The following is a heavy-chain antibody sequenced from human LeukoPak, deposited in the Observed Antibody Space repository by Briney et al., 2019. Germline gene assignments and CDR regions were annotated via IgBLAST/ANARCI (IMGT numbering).Heavy chain of an antibody. J-gene: IGHJ4*02. D-gene: IGHD3-22*01. CDR3: AKDHYDSSGYYFGVDN. CDR2: IPYDGSYQ. CDR1: GFTFRSYG. V-gene: IGHV3-30*18. Sequence: RGSLRLSCAASGFTFRSYGMHWVRQAPGKGLEWGAVIPYDGSYQYYGDSVKGRFSISRDNSKNTLYLQMNSLRPEDTGVYYCAKDHYDSSGYYFGVDNWGQGTLVTVSS.